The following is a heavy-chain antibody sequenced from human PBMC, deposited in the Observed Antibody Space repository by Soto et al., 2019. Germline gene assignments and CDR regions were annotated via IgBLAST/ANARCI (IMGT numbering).Heavy chain of an antibody. D-gene: IGHD2-21*01. J-gene: IGHJ4*02. CDR2: ISINSNYR. CDR1: GFPFSDFY. CDR3: VRGGGGGQFDS. Sequence: QIQLVESGGGLVKPGGSLRLSCAASGFPFSDFYMSWIRQTPGKGLEWISYISINSNYREYAESVKGRHTISRDNAKKSVYLQMSSLRAEDTAVYYCVRGGGGGQFDSWGQGTLVTVSS. V-gene: IGHV3-11*06.